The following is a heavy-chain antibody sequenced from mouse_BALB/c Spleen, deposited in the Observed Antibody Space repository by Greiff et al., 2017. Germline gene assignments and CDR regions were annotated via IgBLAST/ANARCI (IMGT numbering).Heavy chain of an antibody. Sequence: QVQLQQPGAELVMPGASVKMSCKASGYTFTDYWMHWVKQRPGQGLEWIGAIDTSDSYTSYNQKFKGKATLTVDESSSTAYMQLSSLTSEDSAVYYCARSIYYGTEDAMDYWGQGNSVTVSS. V-gene: IGHV1-69*01. J-gene: IGHJ4*01. CDR1: GYTFTDYW. CDR2: IDTSDSYT. CDR3: ARSIYYGTEDAMDY. D-gene: IGHD2-1*01.